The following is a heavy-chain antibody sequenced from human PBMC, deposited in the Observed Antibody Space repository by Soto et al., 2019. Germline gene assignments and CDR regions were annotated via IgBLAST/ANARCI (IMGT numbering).Heavy chain of an antibody. CDR1: GFTFSSYA. D-gene: IGHD6-13*01. V-gene: IGHV3-21*01. Sequence: GGSLRLSCAASGFTFSSYAMSWVRQAPGKGLEWVSAISSSSSYIYYADSVKGRFTISRDNAKNSLYLQMNSLRAEDTAVYYCARDIGIAADYYYYGMDVWGQGTTVTVSS. J-gene: IGHJ6*02. CDR2: ISSSSSYI. CDR3: ARDIGIAADYYYYGMDV.